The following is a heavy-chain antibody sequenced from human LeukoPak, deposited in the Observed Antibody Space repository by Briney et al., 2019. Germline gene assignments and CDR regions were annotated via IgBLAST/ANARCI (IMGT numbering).Heavy chain of an antibody. Sequence: GASVKVSCKASGYTFTGYYMHWVRQAPGQGLEWMGWINPNSGGTNYAQKFQGRVTMTRNTSITTAYMELSSLRSEDTAVYYCAVIQLPPDYWGQGTLVTVSS. CDR3: AVIQLPPDY. CDR2: INPNSGGT. J-gene: IGHJ4*02. D-gene: IGHD2/OR15-2a*01. CDR1: GYTFTGYY. V-gene: IGHV1-2*02.